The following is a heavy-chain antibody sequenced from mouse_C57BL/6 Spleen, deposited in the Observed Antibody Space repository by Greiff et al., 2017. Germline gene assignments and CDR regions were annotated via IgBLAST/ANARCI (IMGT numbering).Heavy chain of an antibody. Sequence: VQLKESGPELVKPGASVKISCKASGYSFTDYNMNWVKQSNGKSLEWIGVINPNYGTTSYNQKFKGKATLTVDQSSSTAYMQLNSLTSEDSAVYYCARSPSITTVVATDYAMDYWGQGTSVTVSS. CDR3: ARSPSITTVVATDYAMDY. CDR1: GYSFTDYN. CDR2: INPNYGTT. J-gene: IGHJ4*01. V-gene: IGHV1-39*01. D-gene: IGHD1-1*01.